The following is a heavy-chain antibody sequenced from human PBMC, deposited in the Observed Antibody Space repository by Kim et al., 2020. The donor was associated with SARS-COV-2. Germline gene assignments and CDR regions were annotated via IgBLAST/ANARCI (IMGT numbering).Heavy chain of an antibody. CDR3: ATLGKVTSGLSSSY. D-gene: IGHD4-4*01. J-gene: IGHJ4*02. CDR1: EFTFSNFG. Sequence: GGSLRLSCVGSEFTFSNFGMSWVRRAPGKGLEWVSAISTDGKYTSYVDSVKGRFTISRDNSKNTVYLLMNSLRVEDAAIYYCATLGKVTSGLSSSYWGQGTLVTVSS. V-gene: IGHV3-23*01. CDR2: ISTDGKYT.